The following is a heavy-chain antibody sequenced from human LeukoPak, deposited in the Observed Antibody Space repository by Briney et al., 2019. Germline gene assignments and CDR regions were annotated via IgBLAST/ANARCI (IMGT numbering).Heavy chain of an antibody. CDR3: ASSLYSNYPFDY. CDR2: IYYSGST. Sequence: SETLSLTCTVSGGSISSGDYYWSWIRQPPGKGLEWIGYIYYSGSTYYNPSLKSRVTISVETPKNQSSLKLSSVTAADTAVYYCASSLYSNYPFDYWGQGTLVTVSS. V-gene: IGHV4-30-4*08. J-gene: IGHJ4*02. D-gene: IGHD4-11*01. CDR1: GGSISSGDYY.